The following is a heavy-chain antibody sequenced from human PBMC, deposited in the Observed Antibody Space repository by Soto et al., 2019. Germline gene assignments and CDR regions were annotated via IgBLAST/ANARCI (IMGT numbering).Heavy chain of an antibody. CDR1: GHSLSSGGYY. J-gene: IGHJ4*02. Sequence: SETLSLTCTVSGHSLSSGGYYWSWIRQQPGKGLEWLAYIYFTGSTLYNPSLKSRLAMSLDTSKNQFSLKLASVTATDTAIYYCARDWGSSGWPNWGQGTLVTVSS. D-gene: IGHD6-19*01. CDR2: IYFTGST. CDR3: ARDWGSSGWPN. V-gene: IGHV4-31*03.